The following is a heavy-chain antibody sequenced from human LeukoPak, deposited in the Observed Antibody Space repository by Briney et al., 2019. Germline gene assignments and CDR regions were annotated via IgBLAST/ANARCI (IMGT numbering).Heavy chain of an antibody. CDR3: ARDWGAYYHFFDY. CDR2: IKQDGSER. V-gene: IGHV3-7*01. CDR1: GFSFGDDA. J-gene: IGHJ4*02. D-gene: IGHD3-22*01. Sequence: GGSLRLSCTASGFSFGDDAWSWFRQAPGRGLEWVGNIKQDGSERNYVDSVKGRFTISRDNAKKSLYLQMNSLRAEDTAVYYCARDWGAYYHFFDYWGQGTLVTVSS.